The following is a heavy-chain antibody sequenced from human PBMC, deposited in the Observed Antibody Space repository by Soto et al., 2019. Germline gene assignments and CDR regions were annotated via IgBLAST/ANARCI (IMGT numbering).Heavy chain of an antibody. V-gene: IGHV1-18*01. D-gene: IGHD6-25*01. CDR1: GYTFTSYG. J-gene: IGHJ6*02. CDR3: ASPSSGRGGGVGTDV. CDR2: ISAYNGNT. Sequence: ASVKVSCKASGYTFTSYGISWVRQAPGQGLEWMGWISAYNGNTNYAQKLQGRVTMTTDTSTSTAYMELRSLRSDDTAVYYCASPSSGRGGGVGTDVWGQGTTVTVSS.